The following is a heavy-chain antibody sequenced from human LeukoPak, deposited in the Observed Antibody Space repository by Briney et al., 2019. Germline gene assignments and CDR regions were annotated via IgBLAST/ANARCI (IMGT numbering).Heavy chain of an antibody. D-gene: IGHD3-3*01. V-gene: IGHV1-18*01. Sequence: ASVKVSCKASGYTFTSYGISWVRQAPGQGLEWMGWISAYNGNTNYAQKLQGRVTMATDTSTSTAYMELRSLRSDDTAVYYCARVVYYDFWSGYFGPYYFDYWGQGTLVTVSS. CDR1: GYTFTSYG. CDR3: ARVVYYDFWSGYFGPYYFDY. CDR2: ISAYNGNT. J-gene: IGHJ4*02.